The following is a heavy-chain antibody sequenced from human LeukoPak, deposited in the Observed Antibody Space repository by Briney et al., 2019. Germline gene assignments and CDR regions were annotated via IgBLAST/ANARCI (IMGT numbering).Heavy chain of an antibody. Sequence: ASQTLSLTCTVSGGSITSYYWSWIRQSPGKGLEWIGYIYYSVSTNYNTSLKTRVTISLDTSKNQVSLKLSSVTAADTAGYYCAMAGNRGGYYYYLDVWGKGATVTVSS. CDR2: IYYSVST. D-gene: IGHD6-19*01. J-gene: IGHJ6*03. CDR3: AMAGNRGGYYYYLDV. V-gene: IGHV4-59*01. CDR1: GGSITSYY.